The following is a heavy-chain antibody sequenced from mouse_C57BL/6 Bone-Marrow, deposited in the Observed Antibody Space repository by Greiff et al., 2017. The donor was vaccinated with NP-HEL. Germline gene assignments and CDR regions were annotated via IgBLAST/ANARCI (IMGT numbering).Heavy chain of an antibody. V-gene: IGHV5-16*01. CDR1: GFTFSDYY. CDR3: ARDGVYYGSFYAMDY. D-gene: IGHD1-1*01. J-gene: IGHJ4*01. Sequence: EVKLVESEGGLVQPGSSMKLSCTASGFTFSDYYMAWVRQVPEKGLEWVANINYDGSSTYYLDSLKSRFIISRDNVKNILYLQMSSLKSEDTATYYCARDGVYYGSFYAMDYWGQGTSVTVSS. CDR2: INYDGSST.